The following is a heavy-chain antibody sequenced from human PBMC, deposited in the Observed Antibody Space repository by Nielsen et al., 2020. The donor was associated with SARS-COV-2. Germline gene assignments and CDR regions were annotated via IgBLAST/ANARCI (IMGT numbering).Heavy chain of an antibody. CDR1: GFTFSGSA. CDR2: IRSKANSYAT. V-gene: IGHV3-73*01. CDR3: TRRGSGSHPDY. D-gene: IGHD1-26*01. J-gene: IGHJ4*02. Sequence: GESLKISCAASGFTFSGSAMHWVRQASGKGLEWVGRIRSKANSYATAYAASVKGRFTISRDDSKNTAYLQMNSLKTEDTAVYYCTRRGSGSHPDYWGQGTLVTVSS.